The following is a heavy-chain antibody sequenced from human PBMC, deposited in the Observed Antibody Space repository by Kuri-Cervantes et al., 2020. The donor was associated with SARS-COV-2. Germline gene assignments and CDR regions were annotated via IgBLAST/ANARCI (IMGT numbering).Heavy chain of an antibody. Sequence: SLRHLCGASGFSLSKYTMNWVRQAPGKALEWVSSISGSGSYIYYADSVKGRFTISKESGENSLYLHMNSLRGDDTAVYYCAKDRRRLRFLEWLLTNDAFDIWGQGTMVTVSS. CDR2: ISGSGSYI. V-gene: IGHV3-21*01. CDR3: AKDRRRLRFLEWLLTNDAFDI. CDR1: GFSLSKYT. D-gene: IGHD3-3*01. J-gene: IGHJ3*02.